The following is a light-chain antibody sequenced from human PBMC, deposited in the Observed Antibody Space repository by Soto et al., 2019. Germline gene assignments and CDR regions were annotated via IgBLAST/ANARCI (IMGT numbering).Light chain of an antibody. CDR2: LNSDGSH. J-gene: IGLJ2*01. CDR3: QTWSSGIVV. CDR1: SGHSNYA. V-gene: IGLV4-69*01. Sequence: QPVLTQSPSASASLGASVKLTCTLSSGHSNYAIAWHQQQSEKGPRYLMKLNSDGSHSKGDGIPDRFSGSSSGAERYLTISSLQSEDEADYYCQTWSSGIVVFGGGTKLTVL.